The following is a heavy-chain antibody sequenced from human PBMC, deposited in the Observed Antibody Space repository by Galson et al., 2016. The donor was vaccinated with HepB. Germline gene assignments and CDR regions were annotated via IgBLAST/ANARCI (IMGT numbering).Heavy chain of an antibody. CDR1: GFNFDDYA. CDR3: ARWGPYGDLDY. V-gene: IGHV3-23*01. J-gene: IGHJ4*02. CDR2: FISNGDST. D-gene: IGHD4-17*01. Sequence: SLRLSCAASGFNFDDYAMHWVRQAPGKGLEWVSAFISNGDSTYYADSVRGRFTISGDSSKNTLYLQMNSLRVDDTAVYYCARWGPYGDLDYWGQGTRVTVSS.